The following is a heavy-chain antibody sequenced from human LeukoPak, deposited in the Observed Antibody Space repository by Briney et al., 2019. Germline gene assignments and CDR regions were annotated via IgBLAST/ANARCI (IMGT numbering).Heavy chain of an antibody. V-gene: IGHV3-30*18. CDR1: GFTFSNSG. CDR3: AKGSGSNHRNFDY. D-gene: IGHD1-26*01. CDR2: ISYNGSSL. Sequence: PGGSLRLSCAASGFTFSNSGMHWVRQAPGKGLEWVALISYNGSSLYYSDSIKGRFSMSRDNSKNTLYLQMDSLRPEDTAVYYCAKGSGSNHRNFDYWGQGTLVTVSS. J-gene: IGHJ4*02.